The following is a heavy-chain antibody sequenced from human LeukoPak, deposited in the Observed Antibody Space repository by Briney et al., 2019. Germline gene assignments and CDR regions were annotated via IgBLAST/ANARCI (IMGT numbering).Heavy chain of an antibody. J-gene: IGHJ4*02. V-gene: IGHV4-59*01. Sequence: PSETLSLTCAVYGGSFSGYYWSWIRQPPGKELEWLGYIYSSGSTNYNPSLKSRVTVSVDTSKKQFSLKLSSVTAADTAVYYCARVLGSGYSDYWGQGTLVTVSS. CDR2: IYSSGST. D-gene: IGHD2-15*01. CDR1: GGSFSGYY. CDR3: ARVLGSGYSDY.